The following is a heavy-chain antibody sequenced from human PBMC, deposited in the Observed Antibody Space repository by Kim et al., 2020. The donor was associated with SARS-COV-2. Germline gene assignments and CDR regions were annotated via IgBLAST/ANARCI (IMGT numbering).Heavy chain of an antibody. D-gene: IGHD6-19*01. J-gene: IGHJ6*02. CDR2: IYSGGST. Sequence: GGSLRLSCAASGFTVSSNYMSWVRQAPGKGLEWVSVIYSGGSTYYADSVKGRFTISRDNSKNTLYLQMNSLRAEDTAVYYCARDRGRSIAVAGFVGYYYGMDVWGQGTTVTVSS. V-gene: IGHV3-66*02. CDR3: ARDRGRSIAVAGFVGYYYGMDV. CDR1: GFTVSSNY.